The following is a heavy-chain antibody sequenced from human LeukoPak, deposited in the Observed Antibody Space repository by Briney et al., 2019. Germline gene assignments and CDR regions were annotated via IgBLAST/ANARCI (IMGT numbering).Heavy chain of an antibody. D-gene: IGHD5-12*01. V-gene: IGHV3-21*01. CDR2: ISSSSSYI. CDR3: ARERAYIMATITNYMDV. Sequence: PGGSLRLSCAASGFTVSSNYMSWVRQAPGKGLEWVSCISSSSSYIYYADSVKGRFTISRDNAKNSLYLQMNSLRAEDTAVYYCARERAYIMATITNYMDVWGKGTTVTVSS. J-gene: IGHJ6*03. CDR1: GFTVSSNY.